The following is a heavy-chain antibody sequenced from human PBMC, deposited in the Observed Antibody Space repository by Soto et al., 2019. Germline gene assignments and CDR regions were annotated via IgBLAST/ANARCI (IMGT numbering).Heavy chain of an antibody. J-gene: IGHJ4*02. D-gene: IGHD6-13*01. CDR3: ARGNLSSSWYFIDY. V-gene: IGHV1-69*01. CDR1: GGTFSSYA. Sequence: QVQLLQSGAEVKKPGSSVKVSCKASGGTFSSYAISWVRQAPGQGLEWMGGIIPIFGTANYAQKFQGRVTITADESTSTAYRELSSLRSEDTAVDYCARGNLSSSWYFIDYWGQGTLVTVSS. CDR2: IIPIFGTA.